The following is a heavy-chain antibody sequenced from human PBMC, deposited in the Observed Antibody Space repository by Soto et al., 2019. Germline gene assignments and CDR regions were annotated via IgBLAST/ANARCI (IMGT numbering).Heavy chain of an antibody. D-gene: IGHD3-10*02. V-gene: IGHV1-69*18. Sequence: QVQLVQSGAEVKKPGPPVKFSCKASGDTFSSNAIIWVRQAPGQGLEWMGKIIPTFGRTNYAQKFQGRLTISADDSTTTVYMELSSLLSEDTAVYYCARDPLSSFAMDVWGQGTTVIVSS. CDR2: IIPTFGRT. CDR1: GDTFSSNA. CDR3: ARDPLSSFAMDV. J-gene: IGHJ6*02.